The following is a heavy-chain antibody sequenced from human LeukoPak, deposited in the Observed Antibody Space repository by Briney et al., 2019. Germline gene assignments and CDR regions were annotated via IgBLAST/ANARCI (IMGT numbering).Heavy chain of an antibody. J-gene: IGHJ6*02. CDR3: ARRSLVRTVGYYYGMDV. Sequence: SETLSLTCTVSGGSISNYCWSWIRQPPGKGLEWIGYIHYSGSTNNNPSLKSRVTISVDTSKNQFSLKLSSVTAADTAVYFCARRSLVRTVGYYYGMDVWGQGTTVTVSS. CDR1: GGSISNYC. D-gene: IGHD1-26*01. V-gene: IGHV4-59*08. CDR2: IHYSGST.